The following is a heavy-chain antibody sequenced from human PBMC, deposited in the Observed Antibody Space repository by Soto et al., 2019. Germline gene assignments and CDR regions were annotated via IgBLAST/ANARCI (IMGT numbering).Heavy chain of an antibody. V-gene: IGHV3-30*18. Sequence: HVQLVESGGGVVQPGRSLRLSCAASGFIFSNYGMHWVRQAPGKGLEWVAVISYHGSNRYYADLVKGRFAISRYEAKSTLYLEMNSLRPEDTSVYVCAKGPSSGSGSYWSVSPTANYYYRTDVWGQVTTVTGSS. CDR2: ISYHGSNR. J-gene: IGHJ6*02. D-gene: IGHD3-10*01. CDR3: AKGPSSGSGSYWSVSPTANYYYRTDV. CDR1: GFIFSNYG.